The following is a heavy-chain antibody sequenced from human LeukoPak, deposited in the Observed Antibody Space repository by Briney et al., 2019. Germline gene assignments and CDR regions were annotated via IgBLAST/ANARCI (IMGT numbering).Heavy chain of an antibody. Sequence: ASVKVSCKASGYTFTSYDINWVRQATGPGLEWMGWMNPDSGSTGYAQKFQGRVTITRNTSISTAYMELSSLRSEDTAVYYCARGFSTYYYDSSGYMSRDYWGQGTLVTVSS. CDR1: GYTFTSYD. CDR2: MNPDSGST. D-gene: IGHD3-22*01. J-gene: IGHJ4*02. V-gene: IGHV1-8*03. CDR3: ARGFSTYYYDSSGYMSRDY.